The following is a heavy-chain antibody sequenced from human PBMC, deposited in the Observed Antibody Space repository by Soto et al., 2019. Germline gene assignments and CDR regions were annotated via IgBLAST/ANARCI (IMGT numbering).Heavy chain of an antibody. D-gene: IGHD2-8*01. CDR2: IYYSGST. CDR1: GGSISSSSYY. CDR3: ARRGCTNGVCFLNKYYFDY. V-gene: IGHV4-39*01. J-gene: IGHJ4*02. Sequence: PSETLCLTCTVSGGSISSSSYYWGWIRQPPGKGLEWIGSIYYSGSTYYNPSLKSRVTISVDTSKNQFSLKLSSVTAADTAVYYCARRGCTNGVCFLNKYYFDYWGQGTLVTVSS.